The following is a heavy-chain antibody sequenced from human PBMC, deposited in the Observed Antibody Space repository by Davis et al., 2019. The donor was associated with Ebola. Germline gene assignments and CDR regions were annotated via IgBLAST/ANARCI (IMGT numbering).Heavy chain of an antibody. CDR1: GYTFTSYY. CDR2: MNPNSGNT. V-gene: IGHV1-8*02. Sequence: ASVKVSCKASGYTFTSYYMHWVRQAPGQGLEWMGWMNPNSGNTGYAQKFQGRVTMTRNTSISTAYMELSSLRSEDTAVYYCAFGWEEAFDIWGQGTMVTVSS. D-gene: IGHD1-26*01. J-gene: IGHJ3*02. CDR3: AFGWEEAFDI.